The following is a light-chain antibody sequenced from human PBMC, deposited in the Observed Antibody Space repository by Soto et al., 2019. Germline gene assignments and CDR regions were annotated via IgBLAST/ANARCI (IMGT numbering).Light chain of an antibody. CDR2: GKS. CDR1: ARIYSAY. J-gene: IGKJ5*01. Sequence: EVVLTQSPGTLSVSRGERYTRSCMASARIYSAYLGWYQQKPGQAPRLLIYGKSSRATGIQARFSGSGSGTDFTLTISRLEPEDFAVYYCKQYGNSHITFGQGTRVEIK. CDR3: KQYGNSHIT. V-gene: IGKV3-20*01.